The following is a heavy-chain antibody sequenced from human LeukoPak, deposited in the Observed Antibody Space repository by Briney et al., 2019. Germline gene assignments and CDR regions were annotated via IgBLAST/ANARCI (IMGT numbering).Heavy chain of an antibody. CDR2: ISASGSRI. Sequence: GGSLRLSCAASGFTLSIYEMNWVRQAPGKGLEWVSYISASGSRIYYTDSVKGRFSISRDNAKNSLYLQMNSLRAEDTAVYYCARETGDYSYDYWGQGTLVTVSS. V-gene: IGHV3-48*03. J-gene: IGHJ4*02. D-gene: IGHD4-17*01. CDR3: ARETGDYSYDY. CDR1: GFTLSIYE.